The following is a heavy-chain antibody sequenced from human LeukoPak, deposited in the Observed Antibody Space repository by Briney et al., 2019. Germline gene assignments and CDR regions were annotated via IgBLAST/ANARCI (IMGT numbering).Heavy chain of an antibody. CDR1: GFTFSSYA. J-gene: IGHJ3*02. CDR2: ISGSGGST. Sequence: PGGSLRLSCAASGFTFSSYAMSWVRQAPGKGLEWVSAISGSGGSTYYADSVKGRFTISRDNSKNTLYLQMNSLRAEDTAVYYCARASNDYGDYVLYPGIWGQGTMVTVSS. CDR3: ARASNDYGDYVLYPGI. V-gene: IGHV3-23*01. D-gene: IGHD4-17*01.